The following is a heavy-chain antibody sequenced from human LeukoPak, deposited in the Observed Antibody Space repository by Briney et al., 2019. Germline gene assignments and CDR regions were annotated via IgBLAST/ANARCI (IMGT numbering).Heavy chain of an antibody. CDR3: ARSPDHYYYYYMDV. CDR2: ISGSGGST. CDR1: GFTFDDYG. V-gene: IGHV3-23*01. J-gene: IGHJ6*03. Sequence: GGSLRLSCAASGFTFDDYGMSWVRQAPGKGLEWVSAISGSGGSTYYADSVKGRFTISRDNSKNTLYLQMNSLRAEDTAVYYCARSPDHYYYYYMDVWGKGTTVTVSS.